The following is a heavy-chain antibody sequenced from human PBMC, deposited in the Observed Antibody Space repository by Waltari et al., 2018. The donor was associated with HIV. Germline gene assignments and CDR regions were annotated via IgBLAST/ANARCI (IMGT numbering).Heavy chain of an antibody. CDR1: GYSLTSSA. CDR2: INTNTGNP. CDR3: ARDSRRDGYNYYYYGMDV. D-gene: IGHD5-12*01. J-gene: IGHJ6*02. Sequence: QVQLVQSGSEVKKPGASVKVSCKASGYSLTSSAMNWVRPDPGQGLEWMGWINTNTGNPTYAQGFTGRFVFSLDTSVSTAYLQISSLKAEDTAVYYCARDSRRDGYNYYYYGMDVWGQGTTVTVSS. V-gene: IGHV7-4-1*02.